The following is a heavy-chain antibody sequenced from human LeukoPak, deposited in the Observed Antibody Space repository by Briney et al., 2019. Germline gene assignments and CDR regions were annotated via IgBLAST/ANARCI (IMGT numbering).Heavy chain of an antibody. CDR2: IKQDGSEK. J-gene: IGHJ4*02. CDR3: ARDFYSSSVGVDY. D-gene: IGHD6-19*01. V-gene: IGHV3-7*01. Sequence: PGGSLRLSCAASGFTFSSYWMSWVCQAPGKGLEWVANIKQDGSEKYYVDSVKGRFTISRDNAKNSLYLQMNSLRAEDTAVYYCARDFYSSSVGVDYWGQGTLVTVSS. CDR1: GFTFSSYW.